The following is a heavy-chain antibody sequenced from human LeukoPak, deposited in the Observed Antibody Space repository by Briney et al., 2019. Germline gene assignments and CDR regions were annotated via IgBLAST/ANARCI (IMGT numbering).Heavy chain of an antibody. D-gene: IGHD6-19*01. CDR2: ISWNSGSI. V-gene: IGHV3-9*01. J-gene: IGHJ4*02. CDR1: GFTFDDYA. Sequence: PGRSLRLSCAASGFTFDDYAMHWVRQAPGKGLEWVSGISWNSGSIGYADSVKGRFTISRDNAKNSLYLQMNSLRAEDTALYYCAKAQTRYSSGPDDYWGQGTLVTVSS. CDR3: AKAQTRYSSGPDDY.